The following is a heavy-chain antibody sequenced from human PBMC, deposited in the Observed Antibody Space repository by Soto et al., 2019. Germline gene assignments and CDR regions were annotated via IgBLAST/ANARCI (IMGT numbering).Heavy chain of an antibody. CDR2: INPNSGGT. V-gene: IGHV1-2*02. J-gene: IGHJ5*02. D-gene: IGHD3-22*01. CDR3: AVDYDSSGYYPGGWFDP. CDR1: GYTFTGYY. Sequence: QVQLVQSGAEVKKPGASVKVSCKASGYTFTGYYMHWVRQAPGQGLEWMGWINPNSGGTNYAQKFQGRVTMTRDTSISTAYMGLSRLRSDDTAVYYCAVDYDSSGYYPGGWFDPWGQGTLVTVSS.